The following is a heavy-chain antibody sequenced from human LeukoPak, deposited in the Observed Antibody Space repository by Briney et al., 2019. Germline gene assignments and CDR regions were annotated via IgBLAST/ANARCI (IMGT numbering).Heavy chain of an antibody. D-gene: IGHD6-13*01. CDR1: GFTFSSYA. Sequence: GGSLRLSCAASGFTFSSYATSWVRQAPGKGLEWVSAISGSGGSTYYADSVKGRFTISRDNSKNTLYLQMNSLRAEDTAVYYCAKEITYSSSWYPFDYWGQGTLVTVSS. CDR2: ISGSGGST. CDR3: AKEITYSSSWYPFDY. V-gene: IGHV3-23*01. J-gene: IGHJ4*02.